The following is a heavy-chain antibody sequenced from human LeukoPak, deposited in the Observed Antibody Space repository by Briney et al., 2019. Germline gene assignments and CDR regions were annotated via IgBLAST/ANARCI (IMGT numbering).Heavy chain of an antibody. J-gene: IGHJ5*02. V-gene: IGHV1-2*02. Sequence: ASVKVSCKASGYTFTVYSMHWVRQAPGQGLEWMAWINPNSGGTNYAQKFQGRVTMTRDTSVSTAYMELSRLRSDDTAVYYCASFLWFGEDWFDPWGQGTLVTVSS. CDR3: ASFLWFGEDWFDP. D-gene: IGHD3-10*01. CDR1: GYTFTVYS. CDR2: INPNSGGT.